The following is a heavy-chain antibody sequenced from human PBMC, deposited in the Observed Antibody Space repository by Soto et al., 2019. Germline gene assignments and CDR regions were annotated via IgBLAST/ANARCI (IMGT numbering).Heavy chain of an antibody. D-gene: IGHD1-26*01. CDR3: TTDRFFVVFIVYYYYVIYF. Sequence: PGGYLRISCAASGFAFGKDWISWVRQAPGKGLEWVGRVKANRDGGTTDYAAPVKGRFTISRDDSKNTLYLQMNSPKTEDTAVYYCTTDRFFVVFIVYYYYVIYFCGQRATVTVS. J-gene: IGHJ6*02. CDR2: VKANRDGGTT. V-gene: IGHV3-15*01. CDR1: GFAFGKDW.